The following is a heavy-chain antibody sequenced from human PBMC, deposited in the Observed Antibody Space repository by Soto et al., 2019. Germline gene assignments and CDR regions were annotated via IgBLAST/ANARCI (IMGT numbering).Heavy chain of an antibody. CDR3: ARLAWSICVIDH. CDR1: GYTFPRYN. CDR2: MNPNSGNT. Sequence: QVQLVQSGAEVKKPGASVKVSCKASGYTFPRYNINWVRQAPGQGLEWVGWMNPNSGNTEYAQKFQGRVTMTRNTSISTAYIELSSLRSEDTAVYYCARLAWSICVIDHWGQGTLVTVSA. D-gene: IGHD1-1*01. V-gene: IGHV1-8*01. J-gene: IGHJ4*02.